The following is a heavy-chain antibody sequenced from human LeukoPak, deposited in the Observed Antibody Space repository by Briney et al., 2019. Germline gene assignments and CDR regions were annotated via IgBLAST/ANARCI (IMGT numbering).Heavy chain of an antibody. V-gene: IGHV3-30-3*01. D-gene: IGHD2-15*01. Sequence: GGSLRLSCAASGFAFSTYAIHWVRQTPGKGLEWVACISYDGSRKYYADSVKGRFTISRDNPKNSVSLQMNNLRTEDTDVYSCARDQGYRIGGRCQPMQSLYFYYALDVWGRGTAVTVS. CDR3: ARDQGYRIGGRCQPMQSLYFYYALDV. CDR1: GFAFSTYA. CDR2: ISYDGSRK. J-gene: IGHJ6*02.